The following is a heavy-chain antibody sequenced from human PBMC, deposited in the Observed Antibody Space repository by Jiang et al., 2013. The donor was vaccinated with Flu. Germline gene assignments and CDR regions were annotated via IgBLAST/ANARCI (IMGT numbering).Heavy chain of an antibody. CDR3: AREGEEEDTGDY. CDR1: GYTFTSYY. J-gene: IGHJ4*02. CDR2: INPSGGST. Sequence: GAEVKKPGPSVKVSCKASGYTFTSYYMHWVRQAPGQGLEWMGIINPSGGSTNYAQKFQGRVTMTRDTSTSTVYMELSSLRSEDTAVYYCAREGEEEDTGDYWGQGTLVTVSS. D-gene: IGHD3-16*01. V-gene: IGHV1-46*01.